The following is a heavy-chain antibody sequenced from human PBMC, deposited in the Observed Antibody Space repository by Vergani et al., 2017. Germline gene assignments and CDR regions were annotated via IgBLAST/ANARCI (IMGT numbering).Heavy chain of an antibody. CDR1: GFTFSSYG. J-gene: IGHJ5*02. CDR2: ISYDGSNK. V-gene: IGHV3-30*18. D-gene: IGHD5-18*01. Sequence: QVQLVESGGGVVQPGRSLRLSCAASGFTFSSYGMHWVRQAPGKGLEWVAVISYDGSNKYYADSVKGLFTISRDNSKNTLYLQMNSLRAEDTAVYYCAKDRNTAPFDPWGQGTLVTVSS. CDR3: AKDRNTAPFDP.